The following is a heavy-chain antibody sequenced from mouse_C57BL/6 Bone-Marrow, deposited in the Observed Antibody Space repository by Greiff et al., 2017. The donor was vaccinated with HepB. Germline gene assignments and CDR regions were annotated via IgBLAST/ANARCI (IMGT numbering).Heavy chain of an antibody. CDR2: ISYDGSN. V-gene: IGHV3-6*01. CDR3: ARKDAMDY. J-gene: IGHJ4*01. CDR1: GYSITSGYY. Sequence: EVQVVESGPGLVKPSQSLSLTCSVTGYSITSGYYWNWIRQFPGNKLEWMGYISYDGSNNYNPSLKNRISITRDTSKNQFFLKLNSVTTEDTATYYCARKDAMDYWGQGTSVTVSS.